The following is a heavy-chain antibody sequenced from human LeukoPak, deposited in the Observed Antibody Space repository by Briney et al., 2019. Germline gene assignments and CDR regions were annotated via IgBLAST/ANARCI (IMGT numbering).Heavy chain of an antibody. J-gene: IGHJ5*02. Sequence: GESLMISCKGSGYIFTSYWIGWVRQMPEEGLEWMGIIYPGDSDTRYSPSFQGQVTISADKSISTAYLQWSSLKASDTAMYYCARDSSGYIHWFDPWGQGTLVTVSS. CDR3: ARDSSGYIHWFDP. V-gene: IGHV5-51*01. CDR2: IYPGDSDT. D-gene: IGHD3-22*01. CDR1: GYIFTSYW.